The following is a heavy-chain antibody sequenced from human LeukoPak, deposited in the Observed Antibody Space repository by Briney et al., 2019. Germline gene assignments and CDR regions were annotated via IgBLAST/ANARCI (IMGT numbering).Heavy chain of an antibody. Sequence: ASVKVSCKASGYTFSNYDINGVRQATGQGRERMGRMNPNSGNTGYAQRFQGRVTMTRDTSITTAYMELGTLRYDDTAVYYCARGPPPYCSGDSCYSFLYFHNWGLGTPVTVSS. J-gene: IGHJ1*01. CDR2: MNPNSGNT. CDR1: GYTFSNYD. D-gene: IGHD2-15*01. CDR3: ARGPPPYCSGDSCYSFLYFHN. V-gene: IGHV1-8*01.